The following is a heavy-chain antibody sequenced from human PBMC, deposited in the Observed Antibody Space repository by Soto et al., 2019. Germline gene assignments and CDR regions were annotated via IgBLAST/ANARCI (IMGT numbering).Heavy chain of an antibody. J-gene: IGHJ3*02. CDR1: GFTFSSYA. D-gene: IGHD6-19*01. CDR2: ISGSGGST. CDR3: AKDIEQWLVPYTAFDI. Sequence: GGSLRLSCAASGFTFSSYAMSWVRQAPGKGLEWVSAISGSGGSTYYADSVKGRFTISRDNSKNTLYLQMNSLRAEDTAVYYCAKDIEQWLVPYTAFDIWGQGTMVTVSS. V-gene: IGHV3-23*01.